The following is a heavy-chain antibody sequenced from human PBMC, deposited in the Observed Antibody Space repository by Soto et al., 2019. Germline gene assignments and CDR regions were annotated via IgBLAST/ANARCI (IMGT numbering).Heavy chain of an antibody. CDR2: ISSSSNYI. J-gene: IGHJ4*02. Sequence: EVQLVESGGGLVKPGGSLRLSCAASGFTFSTYTMSWVRQAPGKGLEWVSSISSSSNYIYYADSVKGRFTISRDNAKNSLYLQMNSLRAEDTAVYYCARVGAYRDFDYWGQGTLVTFSS. V-gene: IGHV3-21*02. D-gene: IGHD1-26*01. CDR3: ARVGAYRDFDY. CDR1: GFTFSTYT.